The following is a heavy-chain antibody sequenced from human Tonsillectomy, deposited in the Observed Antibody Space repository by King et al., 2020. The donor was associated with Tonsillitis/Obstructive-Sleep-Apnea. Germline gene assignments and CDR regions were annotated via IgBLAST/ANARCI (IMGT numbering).Heavy chain of an antibody. CDR3: ARTYCSGDNCYSGYWFDP. J-gene: IGHJ5*02. CDR1: GGSFSGYY. V-gene: IGHV4-34*01. Sequence: VQLQQWGAGLLKPSETLSLTCAVYGGSFSGYYWSWIRQPTGKGMEWIGEINHSGSTNYNPSLKSRVTISVDTSKNQFSLKLSSVTAADTAVYYCARTYCSGDNCYSGYWFDPWGQGTLVTVSS. CDR2: INHSGST. D-gene: IGHD2-15*01.